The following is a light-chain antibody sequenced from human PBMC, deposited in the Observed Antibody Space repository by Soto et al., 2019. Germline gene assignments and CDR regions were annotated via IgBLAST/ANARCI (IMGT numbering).Light chain of an antibody. CDR2: KAS. CDR1: QTISSW. V-gene: IGKV1-5*03. J-gene: IGKJ1*01. Sequence: DIQMTQSPSTLSGSVGDRVTITCRASQTISSWLAWYQQKPGKAPKLLIYKASTLKSGVPSRFSGSGSGTEFTLTISSLRPDDFATYYCQHYSSDRATFGQGTKVDI. CDR3: QHYSSDRAT.